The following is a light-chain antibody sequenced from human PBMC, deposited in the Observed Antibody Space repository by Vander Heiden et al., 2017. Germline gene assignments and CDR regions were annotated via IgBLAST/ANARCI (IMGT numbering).Light chain of an antibody. CDR1: QSISSW. V-gene: IGKV1-5*03. Sequence: DIQMTQSPSTLSASVGDRVNITCRASQSISSWLAWYQQKPVKAPKLLIYKASSLESGVPSRFSGSGSGTEFTLTISSLQPDDVETYYCQQYNRFPYTFGQGTKLDIK. J-gene: IGKJ2*01. CDR2: KAS. CDR3: QQYNRFPYT.